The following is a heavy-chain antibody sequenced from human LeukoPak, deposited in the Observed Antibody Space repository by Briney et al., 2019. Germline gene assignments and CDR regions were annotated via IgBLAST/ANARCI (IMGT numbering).Heavy chain of an antibody. J-gene: IGHJ4*02. CDR2: ISGSGGST. D-gene: IGHD6-13*01. V-gene: IGHV3-23*01. CDR3: SSQAAADDY. Sequence: PGGSLRLSCAASGFTFNSYAMSWVRQAPGKGLEWVSAISGSGGSTYYADSVKGRFTISRDNSKNTLYLQMYSLRVEDTAVYYCSSQAAADDYWGQGTLVTVSS. CDR1: GFTFNSYA.